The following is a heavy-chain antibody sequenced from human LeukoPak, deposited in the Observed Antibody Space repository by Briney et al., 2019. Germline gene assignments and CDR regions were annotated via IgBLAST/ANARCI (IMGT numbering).Heavy chain of an antibody. D-gene: IGHD1-1*01. J-gene: IGHJ4*02. CDR2: IKSKIDGATT. V-gene: IGHV3-15*01. CDR1: GFTFSNAW. CDR3: TTAPNEKNFDY. Sequence: GGSLRLSCAASGFTFSNAWMSWVRQAPGKGLEWVGRIKSKIDGATTEYAAPVKGRFTISRDDSKYTLYLQMNSLKTEDTAVYYCTTAPNEKNFDYWGQGTLVTVSS.